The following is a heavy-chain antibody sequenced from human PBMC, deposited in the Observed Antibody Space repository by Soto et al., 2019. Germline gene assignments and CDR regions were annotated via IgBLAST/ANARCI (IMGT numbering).Heavy chain of an antibody. V-gene: IGHV4-4*02. CDR2: IYHSGST. CDR3: AGTIHY. Sequence: QVQLQESGPGRVNPSVTLSLTCAVSGGSISSDNWWSWVRQPPGKGLEWIGDIYHSGSTNYDSSLRGRVTISIDKSKNQFSLKLNSVTAADTAVYYCAGTIHYWGQGTLVTVSS. J-gene: IGHJ4*02. CDR1: GGSISSDNW. D-gene: IGHD2-8*01.